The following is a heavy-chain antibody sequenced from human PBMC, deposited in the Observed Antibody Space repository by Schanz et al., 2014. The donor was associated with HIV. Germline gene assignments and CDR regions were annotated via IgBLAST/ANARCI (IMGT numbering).Heavy chain of an antibody. CDR1: GFTFSIYA. Sequence: EVQLVESGGGVVQPGRSLRLSCAASGFTFSIYAMSWVRQAPGKGLEWVSGISGSGGTTYYADSVKGRFTISRDNSKNTLYLQMHSRRAEDTAVYYCAKFLRKYDYYGMDVWGQGTTVTVSS. V-gene: IGHV3-23*04. J-gene: IGHJ6*02. CDR2: ISGSGGTT. CDR3: AKFLRKYDYYGMDV.